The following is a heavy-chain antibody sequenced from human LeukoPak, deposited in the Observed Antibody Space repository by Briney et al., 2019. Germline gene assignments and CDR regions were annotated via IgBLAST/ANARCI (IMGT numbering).Heavy chain of an antibody. CDR3: ARGPYSYDSSGAFDI. Sequence: SETLSLTCTVSGDSNSSDDYYWSWIRQPAGKGLEWIGRISSSGSTNYNPSLKSRVTISVDTSKNQFSLKLSSVTAADTAVYFCARGPYSYDSSGAFDIWGQGTMVTVSS. J-gene: IGHJ3*02. D-gene: IGHD3-22*01. V-gene: IGHV4-61*02. CDR2: ISSSGST. CDR1: GDSNSSDDYY.